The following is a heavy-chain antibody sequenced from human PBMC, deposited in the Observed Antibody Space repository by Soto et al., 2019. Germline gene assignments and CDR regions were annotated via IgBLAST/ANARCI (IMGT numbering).Heavy chain of an antibody. J-gene: IGHJ4*02. CDR1: GFTFSSYA. V-gene: IGHV3-23*01. D-gene: IGHD5-18*01. Sequence: GGSLRLSCAASGFTFSSYAMSWVRQAPGKGLEWVSAISGSGGSTYYADSVKGRFTISRDNSKNTLYLQMNSLRAEDTAVYYCAVGGYSYGYPRSPFDYWGQGTLVTVSS. CDR2: ISGSGGST. CDR3: AVGGYSYGYPRSPFDY.